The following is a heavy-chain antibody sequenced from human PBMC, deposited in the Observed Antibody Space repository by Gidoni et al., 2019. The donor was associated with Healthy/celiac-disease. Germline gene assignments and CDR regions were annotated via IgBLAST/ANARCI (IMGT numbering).Heavy chain of an antibody. D-gene: IGHD6-13*01. CDR3: ARGRGRYSSSLGGCDY. J-gene: IGHJ4*02. Sequence: QVQLVESGGGVVQPGRSLRLSWAASGFTFSSYAMHWVRQAPGKGLEWLAVISYDGSNKYYADSVKGRFTISRDNSKNTLYLQMNSLRAEDTAVYYCARGRGRYSSSLGGCDYWGQGTLVTVSS. CDR1: GFTFSSYA. V-gene: IGHV3-30-3*01. CDR2: ISYDGSNK.